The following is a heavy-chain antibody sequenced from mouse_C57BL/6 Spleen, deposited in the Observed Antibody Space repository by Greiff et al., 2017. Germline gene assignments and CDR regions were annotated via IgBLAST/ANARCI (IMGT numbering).Heavy chain of an antibody. Sequence: QVQLQQPGAELVRPGSSVKLSCKASGYTFTSYWMDWVKQRPGQGLEWIGNIYPSDSATHYNQKFKDKATLTVDKSSSTAYKQLSSRTSEDSAVYYGARKTHYLNYWGQGTTLTVSS. CDR2: IYPSDSAT. J-gene: IGHJ2*01. CDR1: GYTFTSYW. D-gene: IGHD3-2*01. V-gene: IGHV1-61*01. CDR3: ARKTHYLNY.